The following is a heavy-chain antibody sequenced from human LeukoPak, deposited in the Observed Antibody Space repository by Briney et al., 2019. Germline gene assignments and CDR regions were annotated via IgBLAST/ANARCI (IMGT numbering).Heavy chain of an antibody. CDR1: GFTFSDYY. Sequence: GGSLRLSCAASGFTFSDYYMSWVRQAPGKGLEWVSYISSSSSTIYYADSVKGRFTISRDNAKNSLYLQMNSLRAEDTALYYCAFEYSNSSGYWGQGTLVTVSS. D-gene: IGHD6-6*01. V-gene: IGHV3-11*04. J-gene: IGHJ4*02. CDR2: ISSSSSTI. CDR3: AFEYSNSSGY.